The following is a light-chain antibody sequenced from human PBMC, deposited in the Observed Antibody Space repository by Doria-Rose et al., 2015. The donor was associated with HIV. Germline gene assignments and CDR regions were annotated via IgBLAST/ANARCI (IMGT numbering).Light chain of an antibody. J-gene: IGKJ1*01. V-gene: IGKV3-20*01. CDR3: HQYGDSWT. Sequence: EIVMTQSPGTLSLSPGERATLSCSASQSFSSTYLAWYQQKPVQAPSLLIYDGSTRATGIPDRFSASGSGTDFTLAINRLEHEDFALYYGHQYGDSWTFGQGTTVEI. CDR2: DGS. CDR1: QSFSSTY.